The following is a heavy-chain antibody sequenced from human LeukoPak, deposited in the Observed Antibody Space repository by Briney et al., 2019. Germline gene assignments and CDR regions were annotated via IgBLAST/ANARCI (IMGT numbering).Heavy chain of an antibody. CDR1: GYTFTSYY. D-gene: IGHD1-7*01. CDR3: ARDFDLRYNWYYGRGMTT. Sequence: ASVKVSCKASGYTFTSYYMHWVRQAPGQGLEWMGWINPNSGGTNYAQKFQGRVTMTRDTSISTAYMELSRLRSDDTAVYYCARDFDLRYNWYYGRGMTTWGQGTLVTVSS. J-gene: IGHJ4*02. V-gene: IGHV1-2*02. CDR2: INPNSGGT.